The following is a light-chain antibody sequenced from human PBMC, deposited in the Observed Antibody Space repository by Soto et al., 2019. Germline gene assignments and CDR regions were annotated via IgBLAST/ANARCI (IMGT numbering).Light chain of an antibody. CDR2: GAS. CDR3: QQYGNSLT. J-gene: IGKJ4*01. CDR1: QSVSSSY. V-gene: IGKV3-20*01. Sequence: EIVLTQSTGTLSLSPGERATLSCRASQSVSSSYLAWYQQKPGQAPRLLIYGASSRATGIPDRFSGSGSGTDFTLTISRLEPEDFAVYYCQQYGNSLTFGGGTKVDIK.